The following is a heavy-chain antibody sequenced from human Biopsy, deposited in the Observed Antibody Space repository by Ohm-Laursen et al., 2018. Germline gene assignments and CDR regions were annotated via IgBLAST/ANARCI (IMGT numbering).Heavy chain of an antibody. CDR3: ARERDRRGWFDP. D-gene: IGHD1-14*01. J-gene: IGHJ5*02. CDR2: IYTSGIT. CDR1: GGSLSSYS. V-gene: IGHV4-4*07. Sequence: TLSLTCTVSGGSLSSYSWSWIRQPAGKGLEWIGQIYTSGITNYNPSLKSRVTMSVDTSKNKFSLRVSSVTAADTAVYYCARERDRRGWFDPWGQGTLVTVSS.